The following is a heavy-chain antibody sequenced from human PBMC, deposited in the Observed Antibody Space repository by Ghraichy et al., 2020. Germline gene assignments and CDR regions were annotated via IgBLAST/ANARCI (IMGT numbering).Heavy chain of an antibody. CDR1: GYTFTSYY. CDR3: ARDSSAITIFGVVIGYYGMDV. J-gene: IGHJ6*02. V-gene: IGHV1-46*01. Sequence: ASVKVSCKASGYTFTSYYMHWVRQAPGQGLEWMGIINPSGGSTSYAQKFQGRVTMTRDTSTSTVYMELSSLRSEDTAVYYCARDSSAITIFGVVIGYYGMDVWGQGTTVTVSS. D-gene: IGHD3-3*01. CDR2: INPSGGST.